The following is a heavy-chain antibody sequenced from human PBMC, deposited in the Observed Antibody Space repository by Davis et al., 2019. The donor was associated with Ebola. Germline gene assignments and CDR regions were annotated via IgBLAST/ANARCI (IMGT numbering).Heavy chain of an antibody. CDR1: GYTFTGYY. CDR2: INPNSGGT. Sequence: ASVKVSCKASGYTFTGYYMHWVRQAPGQGLEWMGWINPNSGGTNYAQKLQGRVTMTTDTSTSTAYMELRSLRSDDTAVYYCARGITMVQGRGWFDPWGQGTLVTVSS. CDR3: ARGITMVQGRGWFDP. D-gene: IGHD3-10*01. V-gene: IGHV1-2*02. J-gene: IGHJ5*02.